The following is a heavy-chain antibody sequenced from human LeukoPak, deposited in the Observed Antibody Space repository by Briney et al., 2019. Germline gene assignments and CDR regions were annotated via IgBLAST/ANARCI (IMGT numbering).Heavy chain of an antibody. J-gene: IGHJ4*02. CDR2: INHSGST. CDR3: ASFQALPVAASYC. CDR1: GGSFSGYY. Sequence: PSATLSLTCAVYGGSFSGYYWSWIRQPPGKGLEWIGEINHSGSTNYNPSLKSRVTISVDTSKNQFSLKLSSVTAADTAVYYCASFQALPVAASYCWGQGTLVTVSS. V-gene: IGHV4-34*01. D-gene: IGHD2-15*01.